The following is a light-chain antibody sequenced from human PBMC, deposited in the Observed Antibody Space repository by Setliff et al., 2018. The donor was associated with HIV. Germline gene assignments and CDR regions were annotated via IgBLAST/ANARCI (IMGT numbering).Light chain of an antibody. CDR3: QQRNSWPLT. V-gene: IGKV3-11*01. CDR2: DTN. CDR1: QGISSY. J-gene: IGKJ4*01. Sequence: DIVLTQSPATLSLSPGERATLFCKASQGISSYLAWYQQKPGQAPRLLIYDTNLRASGIPARFSGSASETDFTLTISRLEPEDFAMYYCQQRNSWPLTFGGGTKVDIK.